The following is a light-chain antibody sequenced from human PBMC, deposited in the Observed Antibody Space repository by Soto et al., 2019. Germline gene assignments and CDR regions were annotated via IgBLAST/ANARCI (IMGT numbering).Light chain of an antibody. J-gene: IGKJ5*01. Sequence: DIQLTQSPSFLSASVGDRVTITCRASLGISSYLAWYQQKPGKAPKLLIYAASTLQSGVPSRFSGSGSGTEFTLTISSLQPEDFATYYCQHLDSYSTFGQGTRLEIK. CDR3: QHLDSYST. CDR1: LGISSY. V-gene: IGKV1-9*01. CDR2: AAS.